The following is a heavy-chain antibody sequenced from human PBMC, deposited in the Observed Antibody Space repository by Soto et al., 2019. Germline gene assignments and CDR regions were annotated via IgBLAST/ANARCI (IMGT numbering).Heavy chain of an antibody. Sequence: QVQLVQSGAEVKKPGASVKVSCKASGYTFTSYDINWVRQATGQGLEYLGWMNPNSGNTAYVQKFQGRVTMTWDTSITPAYMELSSLRSEGTAVYFCARGIKYGAYSRWFDPWGQGTLGTVSS. CDR3: ARGIKYGAYSRWFDP. V-gene: IGHV1-8*01. CDR1: GYTFTSYD. J-gene: IGHJ5*02. CDR2: MNPNSGNT. D-gene: IGHD4-17*01.